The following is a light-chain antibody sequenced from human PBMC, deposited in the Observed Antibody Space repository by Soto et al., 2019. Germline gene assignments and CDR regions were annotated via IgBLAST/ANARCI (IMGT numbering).Light chain of an antibody. J-gene: IGKJ2*01. CDR2: AAS. CDR1: QSISSY. V-gene: IGKV1-39*01. Sequence: DIQMTQSPSSLSASVGDRVTITCRASQSISSYLNWYQQKPGKAPKLLIYAASSLQSGVPSRFSGSGSGTDFTLTISSLQPEDFATYYCHQSYSTLYPLGQGTKLEIK. CDR3: HQSYSTLYP.